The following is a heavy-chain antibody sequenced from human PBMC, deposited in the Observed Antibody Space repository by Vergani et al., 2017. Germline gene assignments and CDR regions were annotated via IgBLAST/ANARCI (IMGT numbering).Heavy chain of an antibody. J-gene: IGHJ4*02. CDR2: IYPADSDT. Sequence: EVELVPSGPEMRTPGASLKISCKCSEYSFGNYWIGGVRQVPGKDLEWMEIIYPADSDTRYSPSFQGQVTISADKSISTAFLQWDSLKASDTALYYCARHTTYTDSWGQGTLVTVSS. CDR1: EYSFGNYW. CDR3: ARHTTYTDS. D-gene: IGHD1-1*01. V-gene: IGHV5-51*01.